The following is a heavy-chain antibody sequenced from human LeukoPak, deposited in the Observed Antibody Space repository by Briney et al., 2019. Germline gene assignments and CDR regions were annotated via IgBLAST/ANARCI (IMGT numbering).Heavy chain of an antibody. Sequence: ETGGSLRLSCAGSGFTFGGYGMHWFRQTPGKGLEWVAVIAYDGSRAFYADSMKGRFTISRDNSKNTMSVQMDDLRAEDTAVYYCTRYNNDHFDYWGQGTLVTVSS. CDR2: IAYDGSRA. V-gene: IGHV3-33*01. CDR3: TRYNNDHFDY. D-gene: IGHD1-14*01. CDR1: GFTFGGYG. J-gene: IGHJ4*02.